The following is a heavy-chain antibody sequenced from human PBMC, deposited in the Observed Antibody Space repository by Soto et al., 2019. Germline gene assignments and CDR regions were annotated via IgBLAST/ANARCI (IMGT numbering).Heavy chain of an antibody. V-gene: IGHV3-23*01. Sequence: PGGSLRLSCAASGFTFSSYAMSWVRQAPGKGLEWVSAISGSGGSTYYADSVKGRFTISRDNSKNTLYLQMNSLRAEDTAVYYCAKTIVVTAKLPPRGPPPRQYYFDYWGQGTLVTVSS. CDR1: GFTFSSYA. CDR3: AKTIVVTAKLPPRGPPPRQYYFDY. D-gene: IGHD2-21*02. CDR2: ISGSGGST. J-gene: IGHJ4*02.